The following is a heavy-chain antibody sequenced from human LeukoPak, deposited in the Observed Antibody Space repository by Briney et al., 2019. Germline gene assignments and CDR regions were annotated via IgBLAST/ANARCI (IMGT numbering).Heavy chain of an antibody. J-gene: IGHJ6*03. CDR3: ARIGSTGYYPFYYYYMDV. CDR1: GFTFSDYY. Sequence: GGSLRLSCAASGFTFSDYYMSWIRQAPGKGLEWVSYISSSGRTIYYADSVKGRFTISRDNAKNSLSLQTNSLRAEDTAMYYCARIGSTGYYPFYYYYMDVWGKGTTATVSS. CDR2: ISSSGRTI. D-gene: IGHD3-9*01. V-gene: IGHV3-11*01.